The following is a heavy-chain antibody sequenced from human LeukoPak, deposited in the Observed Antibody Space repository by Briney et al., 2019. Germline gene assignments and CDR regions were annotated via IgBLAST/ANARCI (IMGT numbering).Heavy chain of an antibody. Sequence: SETLSLTCAVYGGSFSGYYWSWIRQPPGKGLEWIGEINHSGSTNYNPSLKGRVTISVDTSKNQFSLKLSSVTAADTAVYYCARVAGIAAAGTWAFDIWGQGTMVTVSS. V-gene: IGHV4-34*01. D-gene: IGHD6-13*01. CDR1: GGSFSGYY. CDR2: INHSGST. CDR3: ARVAGIAAAGTWAFDI. J-gene: IGHJ3*02.